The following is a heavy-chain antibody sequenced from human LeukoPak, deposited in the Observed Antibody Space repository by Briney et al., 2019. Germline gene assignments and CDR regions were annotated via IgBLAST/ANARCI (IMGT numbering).Heavy chain of an antibody. V-gene: IGHV4-30-2*01. J-gene: IGHJ4*02. CDR1: GGSISSGGYY. D-gene: IGHD6-13*01. CDR2: IYHSGST. CDR3: ARVSGGRRYSSPRGYFDY. Sequence: SETLSLTCTVSGGSISSGGYYWSWIRQPPGKGLEWIGYIYHSGSTYYNPSLKSRVTISVDRSKNQFSLKLSSVTAADTAVYYCARVSGGRRYSSPRGYFDYWGQGTLVTVSS.